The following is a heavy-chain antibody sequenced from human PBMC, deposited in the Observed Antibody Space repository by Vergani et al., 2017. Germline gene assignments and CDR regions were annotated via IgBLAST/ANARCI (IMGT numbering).Heavy chain of an antibody. J-gene: IGHJ3*02. CDR1: GFTFSSYA. V-gene: IGHV3-23*01. D-gene: IGHD1-7*01. Sequence: EVQLLESGGGLVQPGGSLRLSCAASGFTFSSYAMSWVRQAPGKGLEWVSAISGSGGSTYYADSVKGRFTISRDNSKNTLYLQMNSLRAEDTAVYYCSKDRVNRMNNGNYGSDAFDIWGQGTMVTVSS. CDR3: SKDRVNRMNNGNYGSDAFDI. CDR2: ISGSGGST.